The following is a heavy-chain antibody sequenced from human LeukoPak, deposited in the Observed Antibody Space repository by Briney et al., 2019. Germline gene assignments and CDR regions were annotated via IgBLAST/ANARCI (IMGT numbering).Heavy chain of an antibody. J-gene: IGHJ4*02. V-gene: IGHV3-21*01. CDR1: GFTFSSYS. CDR3: ARGLAAAGQHYFDY. CDR2: ISSSSSYI. D-gene: IGHD6-13*01. Sequence: TGGSLRLSCAASGFTFSSYSMDWVRQAPGKGLEWVSSISSSSSYIYYADSVKGRFTISRDNAKNSLYLQMNSLRAEDTAVYYCARGLAAAGQHYFDYWGQGTLVTVCS.